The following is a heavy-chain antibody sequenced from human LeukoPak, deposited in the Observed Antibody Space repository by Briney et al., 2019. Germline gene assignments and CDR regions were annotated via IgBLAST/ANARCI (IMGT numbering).Heavy chain of an antibody. J-gene: IGHJ6*03. Sequence: GGSLRLSCAASGYTVGTNYMRRVRPAPREELEWVSIVYSGGTSYYADSVKGRFIISRDFSRNTVYLQMNSLRAEDTAVYYCATVPTGYYYMDVWGKGTTVTVSS. CDR3: ATVPTGYYYMDV. CDR2: VYSGGTS. D-gene: IGHD1-1*01. CDR1: GYTVGTNY. V-gene: IGHV3-53*01.